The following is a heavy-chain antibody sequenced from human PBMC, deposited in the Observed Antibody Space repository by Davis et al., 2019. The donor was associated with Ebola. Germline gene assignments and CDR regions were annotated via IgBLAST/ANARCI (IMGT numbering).Heavy chain of an antibody. CDR3: AKDRGITMIVVVINGFDY. J-gene: IGHJ4*02. D-gene: IGHD3-22*01. CDR2: ISGSGGST. CDR1: GFTFSSYA. V-gene: IGHV3-23*01. Sequence: GESLKISCAASGFTFSSYAMSWVRQAPGKGLEWASAISGSGGSTYYADSVKGRFTISRDNSKNTLYLQMNSLRAEDTAVYYCAKDRGITMIVVVINGFDYWGQGTLVTVSS.